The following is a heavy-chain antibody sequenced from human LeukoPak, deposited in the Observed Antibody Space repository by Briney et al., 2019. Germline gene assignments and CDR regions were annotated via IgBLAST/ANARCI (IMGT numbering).Heavy chain of an antibody. D-gene: IGHD3-22*01. CDR2: SYYSGST. CDR1: GGSISSSSYY. Sequence: SETLSLTCTVSGGSISSSSYYWGWIRQPPGKGLEWIGSSYYSGSTYYNPSLKSRVTISVDTSKNQFSLKLSSVTAADTAVYYCARHRIDYYDSSGYRYLNWFDPWGQGTLVTVSS. CDR3: ARHRIDYYDSSGYRYLNWFDP. V-gene: IGHV4-39*01. J-gene: IGHJ5*02.